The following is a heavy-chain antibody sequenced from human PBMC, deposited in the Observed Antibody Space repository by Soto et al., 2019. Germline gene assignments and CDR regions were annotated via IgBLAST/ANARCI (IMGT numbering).Heavy chain of an antibody. Sequence: QVQLQQWGAGLLKPSETLSLTCGVYGGAFSAYYWTWIRQPPGTGLEWIGEINHSGSTNYNPSLKSRVTISVDTSKNQFSLKLTSVTAADTAVYYCARDKITGLFDYWGQGTLVTGSS. V-gene: IGHV4-34*01. D-gene: IGHD2-8*02. CDR1: GGAFSAYY. J-gene: IGHJ4*02. CDR2: INHSGST. CDR3: ARDKITGLFDY.